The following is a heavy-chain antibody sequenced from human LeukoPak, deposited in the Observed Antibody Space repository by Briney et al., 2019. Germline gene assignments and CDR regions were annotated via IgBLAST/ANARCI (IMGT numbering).Heavy chain of an antibody. Sequence: PGGSLRLSCAASGFTFSSYSMNWVRQAPGKGLEWVSSISSSSSYIYYADSVKGRFTIPRDNAKNSLYLQMNSLRAEGTAVYYCARVGIQRPYYFDYWGQGTLVTVSS. J-gene: IGHJ4*02. CDR1: GFTFSSYS. CDR2: ISSSSSYI. CDR3: ARVGIQRPYYFDY. V-gene: IGHV3-21*01. D-gene: IGHD5-18*01.